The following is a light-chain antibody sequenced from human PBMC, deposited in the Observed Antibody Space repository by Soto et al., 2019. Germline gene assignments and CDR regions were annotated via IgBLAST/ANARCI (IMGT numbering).Light chain of an antibody. CDR3: SSYAGSNLWV. CDR1: SSDVGNYKY. Sequence: QSVLTQSPSASGSPGQSVTISCTGTSSDVGNYKYVSWYQQHPGKAPKLMIYEVSKRPSGVPDRFSGSKSGNTASLTVSGLQVEDEADYYCSSYAGSNLWVFGGGTKVT. CDR2: EVS. J-gene: IGLJ3*02. V-gene: IGLV2-8*01.